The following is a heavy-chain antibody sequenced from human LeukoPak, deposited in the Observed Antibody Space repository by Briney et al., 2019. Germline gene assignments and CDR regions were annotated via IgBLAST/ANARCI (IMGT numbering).Heavy chain of an antibody. CDR2: ISGNGDST. D-gene: IGHD1-26*01. CDR1: GFTFNNYA. V-gene: IGHV3-23*01. Sequence: PGGSPRLSCAASGFTFNNYAMSWVRQAPGKGLEWVSAISGNGDSTFYADSVKGRFTISRDNSKNTLYLHINSLRAEDTATYYCAKDGGGNYGSFDYWGQGTLVTVSS. J-gene: IGHJ4*02. CDR3: AKDGGGNYGSFDY.